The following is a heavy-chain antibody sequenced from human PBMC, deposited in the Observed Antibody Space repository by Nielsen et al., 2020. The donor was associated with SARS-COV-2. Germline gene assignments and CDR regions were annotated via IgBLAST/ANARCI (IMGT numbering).Heavy chain of an antibody. V-gene: IGHV3-33*01. Sequence: GESLKISCAASGFTFSSYGMHWVRQAPGKGLEWVAVIWYDGSNKYYADSVKGRFTISRDNSKNTLYLQMNSLRAEDTAVYYCARDIPIAAAAEIPLFDYWGQGTLVTVSS. CDR3: ARDIPIAAAAEIPLFDY. CDR2: IWYDGSNK. CDR1: GFTFSSYG. J-gene: IGHJ4*02. D-gene: IGHD6-13*01.